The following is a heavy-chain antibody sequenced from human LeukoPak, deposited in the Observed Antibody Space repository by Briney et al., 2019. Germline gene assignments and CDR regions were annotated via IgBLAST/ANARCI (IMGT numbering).Heavy chain of an antibody. CDR1: GYSFTNYW. V-gene: IGHV5-51*01. Sequence: GESLKISCTGSGYSFTNYWIGWVRQMPGKGLEWMGIIWPGDSDTRYSPSFQGQVTISVDKSISTVYLQWNSLKTSDTAIYYCARHPKGVRGSLWDWGQGTRVTVSS. J-gene: IGHJ1*01. D-gene: IGHD3-10*01. CDR3: ARHPKGVRGSLWD. CDR2: IWPGDSDT.